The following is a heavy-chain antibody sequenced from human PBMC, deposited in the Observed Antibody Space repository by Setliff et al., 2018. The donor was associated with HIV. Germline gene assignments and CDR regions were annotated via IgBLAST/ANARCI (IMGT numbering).Heavy chain of an antibody. Sequence: GASVKVSCKASGGTFSSYAISWVRQAPGQGLEWMGRIIPIFGTPNYAQKFQGRVTITADKSTSTAYMELSSLRSEDTAVYYCARRRTDSVSWYDSEFDPWGQGTLVTVSS. CDR2: IIPIFGTP. CDR3: ARRRTDSVSWYDSEFDP. V-gene: IGHV1-69*06. D-gene: IGHD6-13*01. J-gene: IGHJ5*02. CDR1: GGTFSSYA.